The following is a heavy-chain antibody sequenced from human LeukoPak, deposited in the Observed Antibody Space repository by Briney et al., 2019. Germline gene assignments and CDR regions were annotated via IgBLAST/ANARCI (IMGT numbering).Heavy chain of an antibody. J-gene: IGHJ4*02. D-gene: IGHD6-13*01. V-gene: IGHV3-53*01. CDR2: IYSGGST. Sequence: GGSLRLSCEGSGFTFSNYWMSWVRQAPGKGLEWVSVIYSGGSTYYADSVKGRFTISRDNSKNTLYLQMNSLRAEDTAVYYCAREGSSWDFDYWGQGTLVTVSS. CDR1: GFTFSNYW. CDR3: AREGSSWDFDY.